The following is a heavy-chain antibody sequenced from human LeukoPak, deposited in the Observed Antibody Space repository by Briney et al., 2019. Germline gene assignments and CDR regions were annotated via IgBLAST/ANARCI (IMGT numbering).Heavy chain of an antibody. CDR2: ISSNGGST. Sequence: PGGALRLSCAASGFTFSSYAMHWVRQAPGKGLEYVSAISSNGGSTYYANSVKGRFTISRDNSKNTLYLQMGSLRGEDMAVYYCARGCSGGSCYVSWGQGTLVTVSS. CDR3: ARGCSGGSCYVS. CDR1: GFTFSSYA. D-gene: IGHD2-15*01. V-gene: IGHV3-64*01. J-gene: IGHJ5*02.